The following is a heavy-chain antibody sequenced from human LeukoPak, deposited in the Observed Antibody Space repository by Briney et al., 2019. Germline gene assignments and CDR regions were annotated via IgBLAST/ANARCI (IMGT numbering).Heavy chain of an antibody. V-gene: IGHV4-61*05. J-gene: IGHJ2*01. D-gene: IGHD3-3*01. CDR3: ARVSHDFWSGYGGWYFDL. Sequence: PSETLSLTCTVSSGSISSSSYYWGWIRQPPGKGLEWIGYIYYSGSTNYNPSLKSRVTISVDTSKNQFSLKLSSVTAADTAVYYCARVSHDFWSGYGGWYFDLWGRGTLVTVSS. CDR1: SGSISSSSYY. CDR2: IYYSGST.